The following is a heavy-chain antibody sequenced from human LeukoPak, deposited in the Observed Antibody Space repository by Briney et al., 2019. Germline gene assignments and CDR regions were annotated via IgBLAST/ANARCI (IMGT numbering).Heavy chain of an antibody. CDR2: INPSGGST. CDR3: ARDSGVETTYYYDSSGYYYGGPLDY. CDR1: GYTFTSYY. J-gene: IGHJ4*02. V-gene: IGHV1-46*01. Sequence: ASVKVSCKASGYTFTSYYMQWVRQAPGQGLEWMGIINPSGGSTSYAQKFQGRVTMTRDTSTSTVYMELSSLRSEDTAVYYCARDSGVETTYYYDSSGYYYGGPLDYWGQGTLVTVSS. D-gene: IGHD3-22*01.